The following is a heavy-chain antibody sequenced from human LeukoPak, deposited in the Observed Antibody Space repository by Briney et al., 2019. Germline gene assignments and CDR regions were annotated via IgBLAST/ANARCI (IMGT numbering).Heavy chain of an antibody. J-gene: IGHJ3*02. CDR2: IYSGGST. CDR1: GFTVSSNY. D-gene: IGHD6-19*01. V-gene: IGHV3-53*01. Sequence: GGSLRLSCAASGFTVSSNYMSWVRQAPGKGLEWVSVIYSGGSTYYADSVKGRFTISRDNSKNTLYLQMNSLRAEDTAVYYCARSRSGPRGAFDIWGQGTMVTVSS. CDR3: ARSRSGPRGAFDI.